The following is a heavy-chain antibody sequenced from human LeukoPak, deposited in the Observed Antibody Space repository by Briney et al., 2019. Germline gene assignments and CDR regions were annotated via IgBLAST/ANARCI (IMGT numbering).Heavy chain of an antibody. Sequence: GASVKVSCKGSGYTFIKYGISWVRQAPGQGLEWMGWISTDNGNTNYAQNLQGRVTMTTDTSTSTAYMELRSLRSDDTAVYYCARTPPGSYLDYWGQGTLVTVSS. J-gene: IGHJ4*02. CDR1: GYTFIKYG. V-gene: IGHV1-18*01. CDR3: ARTPPGSYLDY. CDR2: ISTDNGNT. D-gene: IGHD3-10*01.